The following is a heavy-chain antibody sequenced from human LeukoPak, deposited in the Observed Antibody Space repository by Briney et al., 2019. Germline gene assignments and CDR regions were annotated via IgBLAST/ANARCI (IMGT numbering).Heavy chain of an antibody. CDR1: GFTVSSNY. J-gene: IGHJ4*02. V-gene: IGHV3-66*01. CDR2: IYSGGST. CDR3: AGGAGIAAAGIGDY. D-gene: IGHD6-13*01. Sequence: PGGSLRLSCAASGFTVSSNYMSWVRQAPGKGLEWVSVIYSGGSTYYADSVKGRFTISRDNSKNTLYLQMNSLRAEDTAVYYCAGGAGIAAAGIGDYWGQGTLVTVSS.